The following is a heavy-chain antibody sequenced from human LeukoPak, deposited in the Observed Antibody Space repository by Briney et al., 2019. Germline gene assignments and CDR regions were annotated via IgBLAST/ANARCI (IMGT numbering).Heavy chain of an antibody. Sequence: ASVKVSCKVSGYTLTELSMHWVRQAPGQGLEWMGWINPNSGGTNYAQKFQGRVTMTRDTSISTAYMELSRLRSDDTAVYYCARLTTVVTPADYWGQGTLVTVSS. J-gene: IGHJ4*02. CDR2: INPNSGGT. CDR1: GYTLTELS. D-gene: IGHD4-23*01. V-gene: IGHV1-2*02. CDR3: ARLTTVVTPADY.